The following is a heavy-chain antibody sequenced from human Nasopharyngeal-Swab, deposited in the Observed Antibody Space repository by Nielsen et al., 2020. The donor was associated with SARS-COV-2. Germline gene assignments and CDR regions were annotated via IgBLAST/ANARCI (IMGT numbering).Heavy chain of an antibody. Sequence: GGSLRLSCAASGFTFSSYGMHWIRQAPGKGLEWVSYISSRSSYTNYADSVKGRFTISRDNAKNSLYLQMNSLRAEDTAVYYCARVGCSGGSCYPYYFDYWGQGTLVTVSS. CDR2: ISSRSSYT. CDR1: GFTFSSYG. V-gene: IGHV3-21*05. CDR3: ARVGCSGGSCYPYYFDY. D-gene: IGHD2-15*01. J-gene: IGHJ4*02.